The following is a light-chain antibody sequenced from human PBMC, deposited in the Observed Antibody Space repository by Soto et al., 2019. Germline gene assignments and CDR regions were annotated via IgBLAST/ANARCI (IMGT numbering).Light chain of an antibody. Sequence: EIVLTQSPGTLSLSPGERATLSCRASQSVSSSYLAWYQQKPGQSPRLLIYGASSRATGIPDRFSGSGSGTYFALNISRLEPEDFEVYYCQQYGSSPSTFGQGTKVEIK. V-gene: IGKV3-20*01. CDR2: GAS. CDR1: QSVSSSY. J-gene: IGKJ1*01. CDR3: QQYGSSPST.